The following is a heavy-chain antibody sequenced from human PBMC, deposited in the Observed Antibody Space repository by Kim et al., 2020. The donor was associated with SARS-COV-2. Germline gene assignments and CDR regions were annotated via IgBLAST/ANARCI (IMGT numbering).Heavy chain of an antibody. Sequence: DYSVSVEIRITINADTSKNQFSLQLNSVTPEDTAVYYFARDKDFRCLDYWGQGTLVTVSS. CDR3: ARDKDFRCLDY. V-gene: IGHV6-1*01. D-gene: IGHD3-3*01. J-gene: IGHJ4*02.